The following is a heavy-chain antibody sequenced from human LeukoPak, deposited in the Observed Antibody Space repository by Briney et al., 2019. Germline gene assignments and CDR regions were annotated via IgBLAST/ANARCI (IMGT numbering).Heavy chain of an antibody. V-gene: IGHV4-34*01. D-gene: IGHD2-15*01. CDR2: INHSGST. CDR3: ARDPRSSGYCSGGNCSDWFDP. Sequence: PSETLSLTCAVYGGSFSGYYWSWIRQPPGKGLEWIGEINHSGSTNYNPSLKSRVTISVDTSKNQFSLKLSSVTAADTAVYYCARDPRSSGYCSGGNCSDWFDPWGQGTLVTVSS. J-gene: IGHJ5*02. CDR1: GGSFSGYY.